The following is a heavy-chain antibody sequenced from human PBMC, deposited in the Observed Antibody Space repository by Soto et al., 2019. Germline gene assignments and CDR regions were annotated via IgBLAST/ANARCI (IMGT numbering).Heavy chain of an antibody. CDR2: IRSKANSYAT. CDR1: GFTFSGSA. J-gene: IGHJ6*02. CDR3: TRTVGLDYYGMDV. Sequence: AGGSLRLSCAASGFTFSGSAMHWVRQASGKGLEWVGRIRSKANSYATAYAASVKGRFTISRDDSKNTAYLQMNSLKTEDTAVYYCTRTVGLDYYGMDVWGQGTTVTVSS. V-gene: IGHV3-73*01.